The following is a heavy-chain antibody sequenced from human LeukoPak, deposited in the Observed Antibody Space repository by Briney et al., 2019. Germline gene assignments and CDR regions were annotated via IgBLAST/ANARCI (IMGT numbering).Heavy chain of an antibody. V-gene: IGHV4-4*02. CDR1: GGSISSSNW. CDR2: IYHSGST. D-gene: IGHD3-9*01. CDR3: ARIGMGYYDILTGLRSTDAFDI. Sequence: SGTLSLTCAVSGGSISSSNWWSWVRQPPGKGLEWIGEIYHSGSTNYNPSLKSRVTISVDKSKNQFSLKLSSVTAADTAVYYCARIGMGYYDILTGLRSTDAFDIWGQGTMVTVSS. J-gene: IGHJ3*02.